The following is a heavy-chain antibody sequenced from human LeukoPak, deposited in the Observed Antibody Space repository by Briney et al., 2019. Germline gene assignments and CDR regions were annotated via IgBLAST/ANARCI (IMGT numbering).Heavy chain of an antibody. CDR3: ARQISNYIATYDY. J-gene: IGHJ4*02. CDR2: IYPGDSDT. V-gene: IGHV5-51*01. Sequence: GESLKISCKGSGYSFTSYWIGWVRQMPGKGPEWMGIIYPGDSDTRYSPSFQGQVTISADKSSSTAYLQWSSLKASDTAMYYRARQISNYIATYDYWGQGTLVTVSS. CDR1: GYSFTSYW. D-gene: IGHD3-10*01.